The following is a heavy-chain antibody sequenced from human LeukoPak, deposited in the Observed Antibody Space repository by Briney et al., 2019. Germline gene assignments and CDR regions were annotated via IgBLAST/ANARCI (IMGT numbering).Heavy chain of an antibody. Sequence: GRSLRLSCAASGFTFSSYAMSWVRQAPGKGLEWVSAISGSGGSTYYADSVKGRFTISRDNSKNTLYLQMNSLRAGDTAVYYCAKRVGSGRTIDYWGQGTLVTVSS. D-gene: IGHD3-10*01. CDR2: ISGSGGST. CDR1: GFTFSSYA. J-gene: IGHJ4*02. V-gene: IGHV3-23*01. CDR3: AKRVGSGRTIDY.